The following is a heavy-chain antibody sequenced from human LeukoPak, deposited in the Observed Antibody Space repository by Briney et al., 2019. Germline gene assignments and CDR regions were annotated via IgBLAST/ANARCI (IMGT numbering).Heavy chain of an antibody. CDR1: GYTFTSYG. Sequence: ASVKVSCKASGYTFTSYGISWVRQAPGQGLEWMGWISAYNGNTNYAQKLQGRVTMTADTSTSTAYMELRSLRSDDTAVYYCARDLRSEHYDILTSPAYWGQGTLVAVSS. CDR2: ISAYNGNT. D-gene: IGHD3-9*01. J-gene: IGHJ4*02. V-gene: IGHV1-18*01. CDR3: ARDLRSEHYDILTSPAY.